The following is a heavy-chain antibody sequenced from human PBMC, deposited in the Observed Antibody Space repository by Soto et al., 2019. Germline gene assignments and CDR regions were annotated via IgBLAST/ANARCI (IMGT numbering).Heavy chain of an antibody. V-gene: IGHV3-48*04. CDR2: IDSDDGIT. CDR1: GFTFRNFV. J-gene: IGHJ5*02. Sequence: GGSLRLSCAASGFTFRNFVMHWVRQAPGKGLEWVSYIDSDDGITHYTDSVKGRFTISRDDAKKSLYLQMNSLRVEDTALYYCVRPYYSSSWFPFDRWGQGTLVTVSS. D-gene: IGHD3-22*01. CDR3: VRPYYSSSWFPFDR.